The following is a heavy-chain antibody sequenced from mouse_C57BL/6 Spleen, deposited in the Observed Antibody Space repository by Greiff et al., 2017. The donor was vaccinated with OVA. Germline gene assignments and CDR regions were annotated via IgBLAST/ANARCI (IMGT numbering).Heavy chain of an antibody. V-gene: IGHV3-6*01. CDR2: ISYDGSN. J-gene: IGHJ2*01. CDR3: AREAPYGSFYYFDY. CDR1: GYSITSGYY. D-gene: IGHD1-1*01. Sequence: EVQLQQSGPGLVKPSQSLSLTCSVTGYSITSGYYWNWIRQFPGNKLEWMGYISYDGSNNYNPSLKNRISITRDTSKNQFFLKLNSVTTEDTATYYCAREAPYGSFYYFDYWGQGTTLTVSS.